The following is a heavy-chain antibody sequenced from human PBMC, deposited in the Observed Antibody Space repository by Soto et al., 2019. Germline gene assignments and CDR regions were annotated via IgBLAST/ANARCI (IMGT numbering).Heavy chain of an antibody. V-gene: IGHV3-23*01. CDR1: GFTFSSYA. CDR2: ISGSGGST. J-gene: IGHJ5*02. Sequence: GGSLRLSCAASGFTFSSYAMSWVRQAPGKGLEWVSAISGSGGSTYYADSVKGRFTISRDNSKNTLYLQMNSLRAEDTAVYYCARPVVVTAIPFVFGWFDPWGQGTLVTVSS. D-gene: IGHD2-21*02. CDR3: ARPVVVTAIPFVFGWFDP.